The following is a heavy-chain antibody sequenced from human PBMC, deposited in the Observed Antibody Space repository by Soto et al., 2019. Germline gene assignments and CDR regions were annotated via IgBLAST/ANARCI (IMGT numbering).Heavy chain of an antibody. V-gene: IGHV1-8*01. CDR1: GYSFSDYD. D-gene: IGHD1-20*01. CDR3: ARDNRYIWNDEGWFDP. Sequence: QVQLVQSGAEVKKPGASVKVSCKASGYSFSDYDINWVRQATGQGPEWMGWMNPNSGNTGYAQKFQGRVTMTRNTSINTAYMELSSLGSEDTAVYYCARDNRYIWNDEGWFDPWGKGTLVTVSS. J-gene: IGHJ5*02. CDR2: MNPNSGNT.